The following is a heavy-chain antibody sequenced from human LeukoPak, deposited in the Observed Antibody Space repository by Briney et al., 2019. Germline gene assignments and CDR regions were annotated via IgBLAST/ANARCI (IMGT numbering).Heavy chain of an antibody. CDR1: VATFSSYA. V-gene: IGHV1-69*10. D-gene: IGHD6-6*01. CDR3: ARPGVAARPDEFGY. Sequence: ASVKVSCKSSVATFSSYAISWVRQAPGQGLEWVGRITPTLDLAFYAQKFQGRVTLTADRSTSTAYLELTGLRSDDTAVYYCARPGVAARPDEFGYWGQGTLVTVSS. J-gene: IGHJ4*02. CDR2: ITPTLDLA.